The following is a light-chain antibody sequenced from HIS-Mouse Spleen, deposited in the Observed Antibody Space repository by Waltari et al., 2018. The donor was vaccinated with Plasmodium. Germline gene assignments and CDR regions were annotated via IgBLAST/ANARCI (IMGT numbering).Light chain of an antibody. CDR1: ALPKTY. J-gene: IGLJ3*02. Sequence: SYELTQPPSVSVSPGQTARITFSGDALPKTYAYCYQQKSGQAPVLFIYEDSKRPSGIPERFSGSSSGTMATLTISGAQVEDEADYYCYSTDSSGNHRVFGGGTKLTVL. CDR3: YSTDSSGNHRV. V-gene: IGLV3-10*01. CDR2: EDS.